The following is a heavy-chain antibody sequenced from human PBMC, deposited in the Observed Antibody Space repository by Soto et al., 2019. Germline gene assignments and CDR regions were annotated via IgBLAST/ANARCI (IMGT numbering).Heavy chain of an antibody. D-gene: IGHD2-15*01. Sequence: GGSLRLSCAASGVTFSSYSMNWVRQAPGKGLEWVSSISSSSSYIYYADSVKGRFTISRDNAKNSLYLQMNSLRAEDTAVYYCARVSCSGGSCYPGYWGQGTLVTVSS. J-gene: IGHJ4*02. CDR3: ARVSCSGGSCYPGY. V-gene: IGHV3-21*01. CDR1: GVTFSSYS. CDR2: ISSSSSYI.